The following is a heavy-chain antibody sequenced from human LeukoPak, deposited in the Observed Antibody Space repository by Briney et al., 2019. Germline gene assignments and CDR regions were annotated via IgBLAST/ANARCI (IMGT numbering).Heavy chain of an antibody. V-gene: IGHV3-7*01. CDR2: IKQDGSEK. D-gene: IGHD4-17*01. J-gene: IGHJ4*02. Sequence: GGSLRLSCAASGFTFSRYTMTWVRQAPGKGLEWVANIKQDGSEKYYVDSVKGRFTISRDNAKNSLSLQMNSLRAEDTAVYYCARRDHGDYGEEYWGQGTLVTVSS. CDR1: GFTFSRYT. CDR3: ARRDHGDYGEEY.